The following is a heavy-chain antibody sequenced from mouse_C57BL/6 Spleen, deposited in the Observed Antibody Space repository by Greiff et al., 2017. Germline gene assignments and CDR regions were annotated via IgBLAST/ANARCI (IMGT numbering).Heavy chain of an antibody. Sequence: QVQLQQPGAELVRPGSSVKLSCKASGYTFTSYWMHWVKQRPIQGLEWIGNIYPSDSATHYNQKFKDKATLTVDKSSSTAYMQLSRRTSEDSAVYYCARSPNWDWYLDVWGKGTTVTVSS. J-gene: IGHJ1*03. CDR2: IYPSDSAT. V-gene: IGHV1-52*01. CDR3: ARSPNWDWYLDV. CDR1: GYTFTSYW. D-gene: IGHD4-1*01.